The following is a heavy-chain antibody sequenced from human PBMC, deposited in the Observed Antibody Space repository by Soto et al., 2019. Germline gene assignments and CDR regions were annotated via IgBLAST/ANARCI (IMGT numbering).Heavy chain of an antibody. V-gene: IGHV1-18*04. CDR1: GYTLSGYS. J-gene: IGHJ6*02. CDR3: ARDVFCGGAPACPDMDV. Sequence: RXSVKVSCKASGYTLSGYSITWVRQAPGQGLEWMGRISGYNGNTNYARTLRDRLTLTTDTSTSTAYMELRSLTSDDTAVYYCARDVFCGGAPACPDMDVWGQGTTVTVSS. CDR2: ISGYNGNT. D-gene: IGHD2-21*01.